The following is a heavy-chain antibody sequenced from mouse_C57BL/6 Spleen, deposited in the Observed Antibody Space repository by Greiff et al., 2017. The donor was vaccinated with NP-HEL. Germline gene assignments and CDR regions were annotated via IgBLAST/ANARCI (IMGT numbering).Heavy chain of an antibody. CDR2: IRLKSDNYAT. CDR1: GFTFSNYW. V-gene: IGHV6-3*01. Sequence: EVKVVESGGGLVQPGGSMKLSCVASGFTFSNYWMNWVRQSPEKGLEWVAQIRLKSDNYATHYAESVKGRFTISRDDSKSSVYLQMNNLRAEDTGIYYCTAGYPAWFAYWGQGTLVTVSA. D-gene: IGHD2-2*01. CDR3: TAGYPAWFAY. J-gene: IGHJ3*01.